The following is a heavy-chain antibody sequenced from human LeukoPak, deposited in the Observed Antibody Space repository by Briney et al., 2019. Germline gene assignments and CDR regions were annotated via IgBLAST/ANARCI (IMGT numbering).Heavy chain of an antibody. D-gene: IGHD2-15*01. CDR1: VYTFTSYG. V-gene: IGHV1-18*01. CDR2: IIADIGNT. Sequence: ASVKVSCKASVYTFTSYGTSWVRQAPGQGREWMGWIIADIGNTNYTQKLQGRVTITTDTSTSTAYMELRSLRSDDTAVYYCARQKRYCSGGSCYPASYFDYWGQGTLVTVSS. CDR3: ARQKRYCSGGSCYPASYFDY. J-gene: IGHJ4*02.